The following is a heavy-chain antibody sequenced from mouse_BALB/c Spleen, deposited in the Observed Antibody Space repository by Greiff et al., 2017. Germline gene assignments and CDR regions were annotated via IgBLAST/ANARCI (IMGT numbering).Heavy chain of an antibody. D-gene: IGHD1-1*01. CDR1: GFNIKDTY. V-gene: IGHV14-3*02. CDR2: IDPANGNT. CDR3: ARRLGSSWFAY. Sequence: VQLQQSGAELVKPGASVKLSCTASGFNIKDTYMHWVKQRPEQGLEWIGRIDPANGNTKYDPKFQGKATITADTSSNTAYLQLSSLTSEDTAVYYCARRLGSSWFAYWGQGTLVTVSA. J-gene: IGHJ3*01.